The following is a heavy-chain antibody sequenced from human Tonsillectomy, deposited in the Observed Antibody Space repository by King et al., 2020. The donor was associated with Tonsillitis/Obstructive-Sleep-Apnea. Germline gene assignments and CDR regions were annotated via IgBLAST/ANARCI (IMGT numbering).Heavy chain of an antibody. Sequence: VQLVESGGGLVKPGGSLRLSCAASGFTFSSYSMNWVRQAPGKGLEWVSSISSSSSYICYAGSVKGRFTISRDNAKNSLYLQMNSLRAEDTAVYYCAREGHLLTIFGVVTQPIGYWGQGTLVTVSS. CDR1: GFTFSSYS. CDR3: AREGHLLTIFGVVTQPIGY. D-gene: IGHD3-3*01. V-gene: IGHV3-21*01. CDR2: ISSSSSYI. J-gene: IGHJ4*02.